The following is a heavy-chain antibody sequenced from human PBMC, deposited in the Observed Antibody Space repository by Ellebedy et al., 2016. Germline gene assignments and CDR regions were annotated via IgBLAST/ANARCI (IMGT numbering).Heavy chain of an antibody. V-gene: IGHV3-48*01. D-gene: IGHD2-15*01. CDR1: GFTVSSYY. Sequence: GESLKISCAASGFTVSSYYMNWVCQAPGKGLEWVSYISSSSGTIYYADSVKGRFTISRDNAENSLYLQMNSLRAEDTAVYHCARDMSCSGGTCYHGYWYYDLWGRGTLVTVSS. CDR2: ISSSSGTI. J-gene: IGHJ2*01. CDR3: ARDMSCSGGTCYHGYWYYDL.